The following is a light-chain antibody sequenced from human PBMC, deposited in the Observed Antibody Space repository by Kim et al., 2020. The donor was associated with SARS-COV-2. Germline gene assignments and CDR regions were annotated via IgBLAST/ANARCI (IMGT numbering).Light chain of an antibody. Sequence: YELTQPPSVSVSPGQTASITCSGDKLGDKYAYWYQQKPGQSPVLVIYHDSKRPSGIPERFSGSNSGNTATLTISGTQAMDEADYYCQAWDSSTAVFGGGTKLTVL. V-gene: IGLV3-1*01. CDR3: QAWDSSTAV. J-gene: IGLJ3*02. CDR1: KLGDKY. CDR2: HDS.